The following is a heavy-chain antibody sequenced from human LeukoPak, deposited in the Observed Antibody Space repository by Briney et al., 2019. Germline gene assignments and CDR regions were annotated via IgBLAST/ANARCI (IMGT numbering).Heavy chain of an antibody. D-gene: IGHD3-22*01. V-gene: IGHV4-59*01. CDR1: GGSISSYY. Sequence: PSETLSLTCTVSGGSISSYYWSWIRQPPGKGLEWIGYIYYSGSTNYNPSLKSRVTISVDTSKNQFSLKLSSVTAADTAVYYCARVGWGVGDYYEEMYCFDYWGQGTLVTVSS. CDR2: IYYSGST. J-gene: IGHJ4*02. CDR3: ARVGWGVGDYYEEMYCFDY.